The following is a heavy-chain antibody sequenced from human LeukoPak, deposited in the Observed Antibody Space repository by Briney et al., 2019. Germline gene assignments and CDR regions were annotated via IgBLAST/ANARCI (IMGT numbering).Heavy chain of an antibody. Sequence: GGSLRLSCVASGFPFSSYWMTWVRQAPGKGLEWVANIKQDGSKKSYVDSVKGRFTISRDNAKNSLYLQMNSLRAEDTAVYYCARDNDYGDFDYWGQGTLVTVSS. CDR1: GFPFSSYW. J-gene: IGHJ4*02. CDR3: ARDNDYGDFDY. V-gene: IGHV3-7*01. CDR2: IKQDGSKK. D-gene: IGHD4-17*01.